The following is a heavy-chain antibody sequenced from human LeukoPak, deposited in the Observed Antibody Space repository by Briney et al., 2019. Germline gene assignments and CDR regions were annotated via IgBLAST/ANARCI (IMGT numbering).Heavy chain of an antibody. CDR2: IIPSFGTV. Sequence: SVKVSCKASGTTFRSYAINWVRQAPGQGLEWMGAIIPSFGTVKYAQKFQGRVTMTADESTSTAYMDLNYLRSDDTAVYFCARATSANEYSYGFLFDYWGQGTLVTVSS. V-gene: IGHV1-69*01. D-gene: IGHD5-18*01. J-gene: IGHJ4*02. CDR3: ARATSANEYSYGFLFDY. CDR1: GTTFRSYA.